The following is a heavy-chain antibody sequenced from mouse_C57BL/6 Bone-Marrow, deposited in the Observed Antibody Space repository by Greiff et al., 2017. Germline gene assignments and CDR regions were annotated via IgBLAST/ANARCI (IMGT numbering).Heavy chain of an antibody. CDR3: ARRGDDYDERPYFDY. CDR2: ISSGGSYT. CDR1: GFTFSSYG. J-gene: IGHJ2*01. D-gene: IGHD2-4*01. V-gene: IGHV5-6*01. Sequence: EVQRVESGGDLVKPGGSLKLSCAASGFTFSSYGMSWVRQTPDKRLEWVATISSGGSYTYYPDSVKGRFTIARDNAKNTLYLQMSSLKSEDTAMYYCARRGDDYDERPYFDYWGQGTTLTVSS.